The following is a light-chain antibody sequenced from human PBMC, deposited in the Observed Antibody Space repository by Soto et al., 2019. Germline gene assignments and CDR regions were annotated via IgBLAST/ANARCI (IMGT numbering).Light chain of an antibody. V-gene: IGLV7-43*01. Sequence: QAVVTQEPSLTVSPGGTVTLTCTSRTGAVTSGHWANWFQQKPGQAPRALIFGTTSKHSWTPARFSGSLLGDKAALTLSGVQPEDEADYYCLLYFGGVQGVFGTGTKLTVL. CDR3: LLYFGGVQGV. J-gene: IGLJ1*01. CDR2: GTT. CDR1: TGAVTSGHW.